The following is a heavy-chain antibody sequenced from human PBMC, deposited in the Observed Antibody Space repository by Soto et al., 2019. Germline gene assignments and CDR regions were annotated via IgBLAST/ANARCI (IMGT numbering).Heavy chain of an antibody. Sequence: PSETLSLTGTVSGGSVSSGSYYWSWIRQPPGKGLEWIGYIYYSGSTNYNPSLKSRVTISVDTSKNQFSLKLSSVTAADTAVYYCARSTMAWGQGTLVTVSS. CDR3: ARSTMA. CDR2: IYYSGST. V-gene: IGHV4-61*01. CDR1: GGSVSSGSYY. J-gene: IGHJ5*02. D-gene: IGHD3-3*01.